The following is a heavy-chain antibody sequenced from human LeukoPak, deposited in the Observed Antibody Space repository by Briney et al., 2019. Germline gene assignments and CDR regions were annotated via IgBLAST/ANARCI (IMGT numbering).Heavy chain of an antibody. CDR3: VRDPGREFLLV. CDR2: IYTSGST. D-gene: IGHD3-10*01. J-gene: IGHJ4*02. Sequence: SQTPSLTCTVSGGSVSSGNYYWTWIRQPAGKGLEWIGRIYTSGSTNYNPSLKSRVTISIDASKNQFSLRLSSVTAADTAVYYCVRDPGREFLLVWGQGILVTVSS. V-gene: IGHV4-61*02. CDR1: GGSVSSGNYY.